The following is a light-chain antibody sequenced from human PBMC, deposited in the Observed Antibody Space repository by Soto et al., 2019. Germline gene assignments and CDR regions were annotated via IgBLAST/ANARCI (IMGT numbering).Light chain of an antibody. CDR1: QSVSSN. CDR3: QQHNNWLPWT. V-gene: IGKV3-15*01. Sequence: EIVMTQSPSTLSVSPGERATLSCRASQSVSSNLAWYQQKPGQAPRLLIYGASTRATGIPARFSGSGSGTDFTLTISSLQSEDFGFYYCQQHNNWLPWTLGQGTKVEI. J-gene: IGKJ1*01. CDR2: GAS.